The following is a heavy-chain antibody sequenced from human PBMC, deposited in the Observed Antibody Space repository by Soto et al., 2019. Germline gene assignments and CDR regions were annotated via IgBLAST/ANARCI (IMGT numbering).Heavy chain of an antibody. V-gene: IGHV3-48*02. CDR2: ISSSSSTI. D-gene: IGHD2-8*02. J-gene: IGHJ6*02. CDR1: GFTFSSYS. Sequence: EVQLVESGGGLVQPGGSLRLSCAASGFTFSSYSMNWVRQAPGKGLEWVSYISSSSSTIYYADSVKGRFTISRDNAKNSLYLQMNSLRDEDTAVYYCARDSTGGVTYYYYGMDVWGQGTTVTVSS. CDR3: ARDSTGGVTYYYYGMDV.